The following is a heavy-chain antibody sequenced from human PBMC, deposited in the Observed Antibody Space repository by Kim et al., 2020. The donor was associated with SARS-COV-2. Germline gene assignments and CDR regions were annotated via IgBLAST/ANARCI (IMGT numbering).Heavy chain of an antibody. D-gene: IGHD3-3*01. V-gene: IGHV3-30*04. Sequence: GGSLRLSCAASGFSFSSYAMHWVRQAPGKGLEWVALISYDASNKYYADSVKGRFTISRYNSKNTLYLQMKILRPEDTAVYYCARCRGAALEYCCQGTLGT. CDR1: GFSFSSYA. CDR3: ARCRGAALEY. CDR2: ISYDASNK. J-gene: IGHJ4*02.